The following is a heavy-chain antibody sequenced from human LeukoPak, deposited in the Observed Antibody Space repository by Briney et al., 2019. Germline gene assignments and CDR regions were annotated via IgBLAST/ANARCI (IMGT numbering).Heavy chain of an antibody. V-gene: IGHV3-30*01. D-gene: IGHD5-24*01. CDR2: VSSHGNDG. CDR1: GFTFNTFN. J-gene: IGHJ4*02. CDR3: TRDAYNFNDFDY. Sequence: GGSLRLSCAASGFTFNTFNMNWVRQAPGKGLEWVAVVSSHGNDGYYADSVKGRFTISRDNSKNTLYLQIDSLRAEDTAIYYCTRDAYNFNDFDYWGQGTLVTVSS.